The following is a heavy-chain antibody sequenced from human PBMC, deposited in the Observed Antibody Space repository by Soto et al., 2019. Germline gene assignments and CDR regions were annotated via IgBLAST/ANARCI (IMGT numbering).Heavy chain of an antibody. D-gene: IGHD3-22*01. CDR3: ARGSEAYDSSGYPGID. CDR2: IIPIFGTA. J-gene: IGHJ4*02. V-gene: IGHV1-69*13. Sequence: SXKVSCKASGGTXTSYAISWERQAPGQGLEWMGGIIPIFGTANYAQKFQGRVTITADESTRKAYMELSSLRSEETAVYYCARGSEAYDSSGYPGIDWGQGTRVTVS. CDR1: GGTXTSYA.